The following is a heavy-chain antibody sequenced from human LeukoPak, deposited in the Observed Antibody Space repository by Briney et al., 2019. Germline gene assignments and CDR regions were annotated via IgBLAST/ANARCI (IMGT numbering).Heavy chain of an antibody. CDR3: ARSEEY. J-gene: IGHJ4*02. CDR1: GGSISSSSYY. Sequence: PSETLSLTCTVSGGSISSSSYYWGWIRQPPGKGLEWIGSIYYSGSTYYNPSLKSRVTISVDTSRNQFSLKLSSVTAADTAVHYCARSEEYWGQGTLVTVSS. CDR2: IYYSGST. V-gene: IGHV4-39*07. D-gene: IGHD6-6*01.